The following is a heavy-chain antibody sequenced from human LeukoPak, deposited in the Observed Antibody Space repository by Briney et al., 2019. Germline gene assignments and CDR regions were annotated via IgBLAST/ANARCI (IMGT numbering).Heavy chain of an antibody. CDR1: GGSIDSYY. CDR3: ARVYQSAEYYFDY. Sequence: PSETLSLTCTVSGGSIDSYYWSWIRQPPGKGLEWIGYIYYTGSTEYHPSLKSRVTISLDTSKNQFSLKLTSVTAADTAVYYCARVYQSAEYYFDYWGQGNPASVSS. CDR2: IYYTGST. V-gene: IGHV4-59*01. J-gene: IGHJ4*02. D-gene: IGHD2-2*01.